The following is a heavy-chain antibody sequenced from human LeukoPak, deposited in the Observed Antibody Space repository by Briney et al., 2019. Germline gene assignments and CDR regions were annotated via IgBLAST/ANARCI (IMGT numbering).Heavy chain of an antibody. CDR3: ARDLGARFVCFDP. CDR2: IYYSGST. V-gene: IGHV4-61*01. Sequence: SATLSLTCTVSGGTFSSGSYYWSWIRPPPGKGLEWIGYIYYSGSTIYHTSLKSRVTISVDTSKNQSSLKLSSVAAADTAVYYCARDLGARFVCFDPWGKGTLVTVSS. J-gene: IGHJ5*02. D-gene: IGHD3-16*01. CDR1: GGTFSSGSYY.